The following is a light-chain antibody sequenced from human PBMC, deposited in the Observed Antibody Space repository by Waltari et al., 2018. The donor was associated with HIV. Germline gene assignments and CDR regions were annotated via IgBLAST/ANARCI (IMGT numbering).Light chain of an antibody. CDR3: CSYAGLYTVV. V-gene: IGLV2-11*01. Sequence: QSALTQPRSVSGSPGQSVTISCTGTSSDVGGYNYVSWYQQHPVKAPRLIIYDVTKRPSGVPDRFSASKSGNTASLTISGLQAEDEADHYCCSYAGLYTVVFGGGTKLTVL. J-gene: IGLJ2*01. CDR2: DVT. CDR1: SSDVGGYNY.